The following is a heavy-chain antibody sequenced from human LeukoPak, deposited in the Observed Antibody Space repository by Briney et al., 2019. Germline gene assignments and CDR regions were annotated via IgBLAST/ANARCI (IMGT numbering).Heavy chain of an antibody. V-gene: IGHV4-34*01. Sequence: SETLSLTCAVYGGSFSGYYWSWIRQPPGKGLEWIGEINHRGSTNYNPSLKSRVTISVDTSKNQFSLKLSSVTAADTAVYYCARARIVVVPAAKAPFDPWGQGTLVTVSS. J-gene: IGHJ5*02. D-gene: IGHD2-2*01. CDR3: ARARIVVVPAAKAPFDP. CDR2: INHRGST. CDR1: GGSFSGYY.